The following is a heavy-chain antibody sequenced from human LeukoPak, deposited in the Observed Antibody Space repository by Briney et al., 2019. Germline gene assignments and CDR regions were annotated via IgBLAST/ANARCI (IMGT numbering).Heavy chain of an antibody. J-gene: IGHJ4*02. D-gene: IGHD6-19*01. CDR2: ISSSSSYI. Sequence: GGSLRLSCAASGFTFSSYSMNWVRQAPGKGLEWVSSISSSSSYIYCADSVKGRFTISRDNAKNSLYLQMNSLRAEDTAVYYCARNRLSGWYEVDYWGQGTLVTVSS. CDR1: GFTFSSYS. V-gene: IGHV3-21*01. CDR3: ARNRLSGWYEVDY.